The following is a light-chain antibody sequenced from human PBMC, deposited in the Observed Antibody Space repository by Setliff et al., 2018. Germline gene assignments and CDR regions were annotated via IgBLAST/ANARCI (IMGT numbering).Light chain of an antibody. CDR1: SSDVGGYNY. J-gene: IGLJ1*01. CDR3: SSYAGSNTTYV. V-gene: IGLV2-8*01. Sequence: QSVLTQPASVSGSPGQSITISCTGTSSDVGGYNYVSWYQQHPGKAPKLMIYEVSKRPSGVPDRFSGSKSGNTASLTVSGLQAEDEADYYCSSYAGSNTTYVFGTGTKGTVL. CDR2: EVS.